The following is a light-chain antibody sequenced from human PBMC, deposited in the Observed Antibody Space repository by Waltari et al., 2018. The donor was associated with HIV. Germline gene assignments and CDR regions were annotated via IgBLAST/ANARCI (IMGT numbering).Light chain of an antibody. J-gene: IGLJ3*02. CDR1: SSEVGGYNS. V-gene: IGLV2-14*01. CDR3: SSSTNSSPVV. CDR2: EVS. Sequence: QSAMTQPASVSGSPGQSITISCTRTSSEVGGYNSVSWYQHHPGEAPRPMIYEVSNRPSGISNRFSGSKSGNTASLTISGLQAEDEADYFCSSSTNSSPVVFGGGTKLTVL.